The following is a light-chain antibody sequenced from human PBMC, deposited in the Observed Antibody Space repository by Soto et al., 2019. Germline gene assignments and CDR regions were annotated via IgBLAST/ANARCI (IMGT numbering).Light chain of an antibody. Sequence: DIQMTQSPSSLSASVGDRVTITCRASQSVRNYLNWYQQKPGIAPKLLIYAASNLQSGVPSRFSGSGSGTDFTLTISSLQPEDFATYYCQQSYSSPPTFGQGTRVEIK. V-gene: IGKV1-39*01. J-gene: IGKJ1*01. CDR1: QSVRNY. CDR2: AAS. CDR3: QQSYSSPPT.